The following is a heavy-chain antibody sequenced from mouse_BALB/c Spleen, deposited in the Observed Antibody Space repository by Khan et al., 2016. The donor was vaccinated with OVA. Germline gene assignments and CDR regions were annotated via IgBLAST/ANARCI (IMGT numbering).Heavy chain of an antibody. CDR2: MWSDGST. V-gene: IGHV2-6-1*01. CDR3: ARQPYYHYNVMDY. J-gene: IGHJ4*01. CDR1: GFSLTNYG. Sequence: VKLLESGPGLVAPSQSLSITCTISGFSLTNYGVHWVRQPPGKGLEWLVLMWSDGSTTYNSALKSRLTISKDNSKSQVFLKMNSLQTDDTAMYFCARQPYYHYNVMDYWGHGTSVTVSS. D-gene: IGHD2-10*01.